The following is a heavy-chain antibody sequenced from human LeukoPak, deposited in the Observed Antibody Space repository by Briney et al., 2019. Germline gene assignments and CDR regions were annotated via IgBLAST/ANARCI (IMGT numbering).Heavy chain of an antibody. CDR2: ISSSSSYI. Sequence: PGGSLRLSCAASGFTFSSCSMIWVRQAPAKGREWVSSISSSSSYIYYADSVRGRFTISRDNAKNLLYLEMHSLRAEDTRVYYCARDPGYYYDSSGYSPLHYRRQATLATVPS. V-gene: IGHV3-21*01. CDR1: GFTFSSCS. J-gene: IGHJ4*02. D-gene: IGHD3-22*01. CDR3: ARDPGYYYDSSGYSPLHY.